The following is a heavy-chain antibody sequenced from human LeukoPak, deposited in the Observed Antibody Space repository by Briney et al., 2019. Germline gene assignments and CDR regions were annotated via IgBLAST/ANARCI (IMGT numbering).Heavy chain of an antibody. CDR2: IIPIFGTA. D-gene: IGHD2-21*02. J-gene: IGHJ4*02. Sequence: SVKVSCKASGGTFSSYAISWVRQAPGQGLEWMGGIIPIFGTANYAQKFQGRVTITADESTSTAYMELSSLRSEDTAVYYCARGAAYCGGDCYADYWGQGTLVTVSS. CDR3: ARGAAYCGGDCYADY. V-gene: IGHV1-69*13. CDR1: GGTFSSYA.